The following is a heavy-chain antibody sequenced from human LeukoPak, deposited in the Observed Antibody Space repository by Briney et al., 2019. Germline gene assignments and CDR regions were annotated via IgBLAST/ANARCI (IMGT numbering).Heavy chain of an antibody. V-gene: IGHV3-48*03. CDR3: ANFAGTPWYYFDY. Sequence: GGSLRLSCAASGFTFSSYEMNWVRQAPGKGLEWVSYISSSGSTIYYADSVKGRFTISRDNSKNTLYLQMNSLRAEDTAVYYCANFAGTPWYYFDYWGQGTLVTVSS. J-gene: IGHJ4*02. CDR2: ISSSGSTI. CDR1: GFTFSSYE.